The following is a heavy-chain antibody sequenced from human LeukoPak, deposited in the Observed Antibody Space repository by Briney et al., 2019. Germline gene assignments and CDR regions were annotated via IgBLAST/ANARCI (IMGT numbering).Heavy chain of an antibody. J-gene: IGHJ4*02. CDR3: ATRLRDYYGSGSRPFDY. CDR1: GGTFSSYA. Sequence: GASVKVSCKASGGTFSSYAINWVRQAPGQGLEWMGGIIPIFGTANYAQKFQSRVTITADESTSTAYMDLSSLKSEDTAVYYCATRLRDYYGSGSRPFDYWGQGTLVTVSS. D-gene: IGHD3-10*01. CDR2: IIPIFGTA. V-gene: IGHV1-69*13.